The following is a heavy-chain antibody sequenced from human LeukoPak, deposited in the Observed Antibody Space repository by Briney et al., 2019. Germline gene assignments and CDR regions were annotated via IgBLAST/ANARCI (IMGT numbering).Heavy chain of an antibody. CDR3: ARDRKYDYHMDL. CDR2: INHSGST. J-gene: IGHJ6*03. V-gene: IGHV4-34*01. CDR1: GGPFSGYY. Sequence: SETLSLTCAVYGGPFSGYYWSWIRQPPGKGLEWIGEINHSGSTNYNPPRKSRVTISVNPSKNQSSLKMSSVTAADTAVYYCARDRKYDYHMDLWGKGTTVTVSS.